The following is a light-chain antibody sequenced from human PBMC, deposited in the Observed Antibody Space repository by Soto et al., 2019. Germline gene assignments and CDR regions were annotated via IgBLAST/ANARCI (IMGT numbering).Light chain of an antibody. CDR2: GAS. J-gene: IGKJ4*01. V-gene: IGKV1-39*01. Sequence: IPMTQVPFSQFGFFGHTDNIPFRASQNIDMYLNWYQQKSGKAPRVLISGASNLRSGVPSRFSGSGSGTDFTLTISSLQPEDFATYYCQQSYSTPLTFGGGTKVDIK. CDR3: QQSYSTPLT. CDR1: QNIDMY.